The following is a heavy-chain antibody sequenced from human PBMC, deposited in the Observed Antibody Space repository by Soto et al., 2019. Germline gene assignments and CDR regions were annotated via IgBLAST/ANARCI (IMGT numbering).Heavy chain of an antibody. V-gene: IGHV1-18*01. CDR1: GYTFAIYG. CDR2: ISAYNGNT. D-gene: IGHD1-26*01. J-gene: IGHJ4*02. CDR3: ARELSGSYPAY. Sequence: ASVKVSCKASGYTFAIYGRRWVRQAPGQGLEWMGWISAYNGNTNYAQKLQGRVTMTTDTSTSTAYMELRSLRSDDTAVYYCARELSGSYPAYWGQGALVTVSS.